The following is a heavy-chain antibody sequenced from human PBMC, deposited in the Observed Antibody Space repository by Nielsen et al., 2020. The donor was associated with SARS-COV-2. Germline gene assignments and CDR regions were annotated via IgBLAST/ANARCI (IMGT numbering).Heavy chain of an antibody. J-gene: IGHJ6*02. V-gene: IGHV1-2*06. D-gene: IGHD6-19*01. Sequence: ASVKVSCKASGYTFTGYYMHWVRQAPGQGLEWMGRINPNSGGTNYAQKFQGRVTMTRDTSISTAYMELSRLRSDDTAVYYCARVYSSGWYFYYYYYGMDVWGQGTTVTVSS. CDR2: INPNSGGT. CDR1: GYTFTGYY. CDR3: ARVYSSGWYFYYYYYGMDV.